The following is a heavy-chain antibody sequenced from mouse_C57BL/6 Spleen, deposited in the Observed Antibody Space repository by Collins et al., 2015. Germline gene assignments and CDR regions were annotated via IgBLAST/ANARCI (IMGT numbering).Heavy chain of an antibody. CDR3: ARGRGYDPFAY. D-gene: IGHD2-2*01. CDR2: INPNYGTT. V-gene: IGHV1-39*01. J-gene: IGHJ3*01. CDR1: GYSFTDYN. Sequence: EFQLQQSGPELVEAWRVQVKISCKASGYSFTDYNMNWVKQSNGKSLEWIGVINPNYGTTNYNQRFKGKATLTVDQSSSTAYMQLNSLTSEDSAVYYCARGRGYDPFAYWGQGTLITVSA.